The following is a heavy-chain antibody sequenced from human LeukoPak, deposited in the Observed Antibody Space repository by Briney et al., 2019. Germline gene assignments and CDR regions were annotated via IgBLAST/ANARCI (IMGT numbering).Heavy chain of an antibody. J-gene: IGHJ4*02. CDR3: ARGNRPVFDY. Sequence: PAGSLRLSCAASGFTFSSYSMNWVRQAPGKGLEWVSLISSSSSSIFYADSVKGRFTISRDSAKNSLYLQMNSLRGEDTAVYYCARGNRPVFDYWGQGTLVTVSS. CDR2: ISSSSSSI. CDR1: GFTFSSYS. D-gene: IGHD1-14*01. V-gene: IGHV3-21*01.